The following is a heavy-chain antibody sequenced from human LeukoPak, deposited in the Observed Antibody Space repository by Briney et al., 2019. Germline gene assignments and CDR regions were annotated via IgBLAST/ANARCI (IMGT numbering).Heavy chain of an antibody. CDR1: GGSFSGFY. CDR2: INHSGST. CDR3: ARRRYDASGFYPSRGRYFDY. D-gene: IGHD3-22*01. Sequence: SETLSLTCAVYGGSFSGFYWSWIRQPPGKGLEWIGEINHSGSTNYNPSLKSRVTISVDTSKNPFSLNLSSVTAADTAVYYCARRRYDASGFYPSRGRYFDYWGQGTLVTVSS. J-gene: IGHJ4*02. V-gene: IGHV4-34*01.